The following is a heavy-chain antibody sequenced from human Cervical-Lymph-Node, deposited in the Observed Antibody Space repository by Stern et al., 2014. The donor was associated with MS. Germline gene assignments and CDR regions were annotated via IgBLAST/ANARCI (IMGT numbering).Heavy chain of an antibody. CDR2: INPSGGST. V-gene: IGHV1-46*01. Sequence: QMQLVQSGAEVKKPGASVKVSCKASGYTFTSYYMHWVRQAPGQGLAWMGIINPSGGSTSYAQKFQGRVTMTRDTSTSTVYMELSSLRSEDTAVYYCARVKTRWPYYYGMDVWGQGTTVTVSS. CDR1: GYTFTSYY. D-gene: IGHD5-24*01. CDR3: ARVKTRWPYYYGMDV. J-gene: IGHJ6*02.